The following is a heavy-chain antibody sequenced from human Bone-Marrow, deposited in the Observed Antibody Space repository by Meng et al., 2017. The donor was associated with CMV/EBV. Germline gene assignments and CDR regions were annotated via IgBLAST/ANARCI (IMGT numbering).Heavy chain of an antibody. CDR2: ISSSSSYI. CDR3: ATQTSCSGGSCYEPYYFDS. V-gene: IGHV3-21*01. Sequence: GGSLRLSCAASGFTFSSYSMNWVRQAPGKGLEWVSSISSSSSYIYYADSVKGRFTISRDNAKNSLYLQMNSLRAEDTAVYYCATQTSCSGGSCYEPYYFDSWGQGTLVTVSS. D-gene: IGHD2-15*01. CDR1: GFTFSSYS. J-gene: IGHJ4*02.